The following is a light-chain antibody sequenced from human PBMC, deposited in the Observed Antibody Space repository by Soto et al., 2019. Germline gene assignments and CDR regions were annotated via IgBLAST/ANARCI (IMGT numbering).Light chain of an antibody. CDR2: DVS. V-gene: IGLV2-14*03. CDR1: GSDVGGYNY. Sequence: QSALTQPASVSGSPGQPLTISCAGSGSDVGGYNYVSWYQQHPGKAPKLIIYDVSSRPSGVSIRFSGSKSVNTASLTISGLQAEDEVDYYCSSFTADNTQVFGTGTKLTVL. CDR3: SSFTADNTQV. J-gene: IGLJ1*01.